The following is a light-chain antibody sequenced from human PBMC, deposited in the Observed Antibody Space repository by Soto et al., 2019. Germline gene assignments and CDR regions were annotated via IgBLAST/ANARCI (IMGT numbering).Light chain of an antibody. CDR2: GAS. CDR1: QSVSSSY. J-gene: IGKJ5*01. V-gene: IGKV3-20*01. Sequence: EIVLTQSPGTLSLSPGERATLSCRLSQSVSSSYLAWYQQKPGQAPRLLIYGASSRATGIPDRFSGSGSGIDFTLTISGLEPEDFAVYYCQQYDSSPPITFGQGTRLEIK. CDR3: QQYDSSPPIT.